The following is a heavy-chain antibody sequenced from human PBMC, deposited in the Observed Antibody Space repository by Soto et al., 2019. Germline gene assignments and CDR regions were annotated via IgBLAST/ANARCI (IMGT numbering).Heavy chain of an antibody. J-gene: IGHJ6*02. CDR2: ISSSSSYI. Sequence: EVQLVESGGGLVKPGGSLRLSCAASGFTFSSYSMNWVHQAPGKGLEWVSSISSSSSYIYYADSVKGRFTISRDNAKNSLYLQMNSLRAEDTAVYYCARDRPATTYYYGMDVWGQGTTVTVSS. D-gene: IGHD2-15*01. V-gene: IGHV3-21*01. CDR3: ARDRPATTYYYGMDV. CDR1: GFTFSSYS.